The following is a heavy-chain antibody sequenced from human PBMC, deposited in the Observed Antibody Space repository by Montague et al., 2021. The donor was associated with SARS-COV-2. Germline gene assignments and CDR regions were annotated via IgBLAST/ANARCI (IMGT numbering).Heavy chain of an antibody. CDR3: ARGEMATISESFDL. D-gene: IGHD5-24*01. CDR1: GLTFSSYS. J-gene: IGHJ3*01. CDR2: ITSSSDYI. V-gene: IGHV3-21*01. Sequence: SLRLSCAASGLTFSSYSMVWVRQAPGKGLEWVSSITSSSDYIHYAVSVKGRFTISRDNDRNSLYLLMNSLRAEDTAVCYCARGEMATISESFDLWGQGTMVTVSS.